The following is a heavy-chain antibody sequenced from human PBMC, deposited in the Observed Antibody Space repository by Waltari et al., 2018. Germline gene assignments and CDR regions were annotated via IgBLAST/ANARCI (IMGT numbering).Heavy chain of an antibody. CDR1: GFTFDDYA. V-gene: IGHV3-9*03. CDR2: ISWNSGSI. Sequence: EVQLVESGGGLVQPGRSLRLSCAASGFTFDDYAMHWVRQAQGKGLEWVSGISWNSGSIVYADTVKCRFTISRDNAKKSLYLQMNSLRAEDMALYYCAKDIEMATITGAFDIWGQGTMVTVSS. CDR3: AKDIEMATITGAFDI. J-gene: IGHJ3*02. D-gene: IGHD5-12*01.